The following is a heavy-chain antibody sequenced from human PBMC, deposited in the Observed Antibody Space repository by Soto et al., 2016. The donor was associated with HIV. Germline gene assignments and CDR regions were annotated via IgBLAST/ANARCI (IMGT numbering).Heavy chain of an antibody. J-gene: IGHJ3*02. D-gene: IGHD6-13*01. Sequence: QVQLVQSGAEVKKPGSSVKVSCKASGGTFNNYAINWVRQAPGQGLEWMGWINPNSGGTNYAQKLQGRVTMTRDTSISTAYMELSRLRSDDTAVYYCARDSAGSSSWYGDDAFDIWGQGTMVTVSS. CDR2: INPNSGGT. V-gene: IGHV1-2*02. CDR3: ARDSAGSSSWYGDDAFDI. CDR1: GGTFNNYA.